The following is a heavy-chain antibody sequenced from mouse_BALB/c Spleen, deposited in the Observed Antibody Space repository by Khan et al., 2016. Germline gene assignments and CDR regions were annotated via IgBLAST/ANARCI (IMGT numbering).Heavy chain of an antibody. Sequence: EVQLQESGPSLVKPSQTLSLTCSVTGDSITSGYWNWIRQFPGNKLEYMGYISYSGGTYNNPSLKSRISITRDTSKNHYYLQFNSVTTEDTATYYGGKYEGSSYGRGMDYWGQGRSVTVSS. CDR2: ISYSGGT. D-gene: IGHD2-12*01. J-gene: IGHJ4*01. V-gene: IGHV3-8*02. CDR1: GDSITSGY. CDR3: GKYEGSSYGRGMDY.